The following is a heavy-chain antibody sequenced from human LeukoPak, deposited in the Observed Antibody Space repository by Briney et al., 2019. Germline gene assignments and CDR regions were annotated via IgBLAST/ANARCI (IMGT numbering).Heavy chain of an antibody. CDR1: GFTFSSYR. D-gene: IGHD6-19*01. J-gene: IGHJ6*03. CDR2: IKQDGSEK. CDR3: ARATKYSSGWPSGYYYYYMDV. Sequence: GGSLRLSCAASGFTFSSYRMSWVRQAPGKGLEWVANIKQDGSEKYYVDSVKGRFTISRDNAKNSLYLQMNSLRAEDTAVYYCARATKYSSGWPSGYYYYYMDVWGKGTTVTVSS. V-gene: IGHV3-7*01.